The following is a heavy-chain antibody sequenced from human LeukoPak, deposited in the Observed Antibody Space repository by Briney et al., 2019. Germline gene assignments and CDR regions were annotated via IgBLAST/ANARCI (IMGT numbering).Heavy chain of an antibody. Sequence: SETLSLTCTVSGASISSSYCTWIRQPAGEGLEWIGRISSGGSTTYNPSFKSRVTMSLDTSKKQFSLNLTSVTAADTAVYYCARDQTYHVSSGYYYVTYLQHWGQGILVTVSS. CDR3: ARDQTYHVSSGYYYVTYLQH. D-gene: IGHD3-22*01. V-gene: IGHV4-4*07. J-gene: IGHJ1*01. CDR2: ISSGGST. CDR1: GASISSSY.